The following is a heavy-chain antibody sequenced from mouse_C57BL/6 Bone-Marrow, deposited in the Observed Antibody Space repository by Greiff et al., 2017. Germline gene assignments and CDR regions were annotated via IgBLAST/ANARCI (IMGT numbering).Heavy chain of an antibody. Sequence: VQLKESGPGLVKPSQSLSLTCSVTGYSITSGYYWNWIRQFPGNKLEWMGYISYDGSNNYNPSLKNRISITRDTSKNQFFLKLNSVTTEDTATYYCAREEDGNWAFDYWGQGTTLTVSS. CDR3: AREEDGNWAFDY. J-gene: IGHJ2*01. CDR2: ISYDGSN. V-gene: IGHV3-6*01. D-gene: IGHD2-1*01. CDR1: GYSITSGYY.